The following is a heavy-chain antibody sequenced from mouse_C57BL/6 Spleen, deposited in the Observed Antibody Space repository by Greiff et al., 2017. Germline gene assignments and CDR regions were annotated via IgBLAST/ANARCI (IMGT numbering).Heavy chain of an antibody. CDR3: AREVDGYWAWFAY. D-gene: IGHD2-3*01. J-gene: IGHJ3*01. CDR2: ISSGSSTI. V-gene: IGHV5-17*01. CDR1: GFTFSDYG. Sequence: EVKLVESGGGLVKPGGSLKLSCAASGFTFSDYGMHWVRQAPEKGLEWVAYISSGSSTIYYADTVKGRFTISRDNAKNTLFLQMTSLRSEDTAMYYCAREVDGYWAWFAYWGQGTLVTVSA.